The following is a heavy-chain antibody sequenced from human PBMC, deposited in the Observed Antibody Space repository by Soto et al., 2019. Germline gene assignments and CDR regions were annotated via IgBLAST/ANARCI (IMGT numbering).Heavy chain of an antibody. V-gene: IGHV1-2*02. J-gene: IGHJ4*02. D-gene: IGHD3-3*01. Sequence: VASVKVSCKASRYTFTGYYIHWVRQAPGQGLEWMGWINPNSGGTNYAQKFQGRVTMTRDTSISTAYMELSRLRSDDTAVYYCARLDYDFWSAPGDYWGQGTLVTVSS. CDR3: ARLDYDFWSAPGDY. CDR2: INPNSGGT. CDR1: RYTFTGYY.